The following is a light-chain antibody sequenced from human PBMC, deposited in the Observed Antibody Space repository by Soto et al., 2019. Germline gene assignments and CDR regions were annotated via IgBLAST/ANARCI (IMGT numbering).Light chain of an antibody. Sequence: EIVLTQSPGTLSLSPGERATLSCRASQSVSSSYLAWYQQKPGQAPRLLIYGASSRANGIPDRFSGSGSGTDFPLTISILERQDFAVYYCHNYGSTLWTFGQGTKVEIK. V-gene: IGKV3-20*01. CDR1: QSVSSSY. CDR3: HNYGSTLWT. J-gene: IGKJ1*01. CDR2: GAS.